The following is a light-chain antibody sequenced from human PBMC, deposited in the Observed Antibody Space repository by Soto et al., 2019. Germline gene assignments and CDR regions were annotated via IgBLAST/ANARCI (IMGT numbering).Light chain of an antibody. Sequence: EIVLTQSPGTLSLSPGERGTLSCRASQSISSSYLAWYQQKPGQAPRLLIYGASSRATGIPDTFSGSGSGTAFTLTISRLEPEDFAVYYCQQYAGSPRTFGQGTKLESK. V-gene: IGKV3-20*01. CDR3: QQYAGSPRT. CDR2: GAS. J-gene: IGKJ2*01. CDR1: QSISSSY.